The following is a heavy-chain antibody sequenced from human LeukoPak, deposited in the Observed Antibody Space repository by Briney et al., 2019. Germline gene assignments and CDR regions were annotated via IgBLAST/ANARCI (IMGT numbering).Heavy chain of an antibody. CDR3: ARDRCSSTSCQSLDY. J-gene: IGHJ4*02. Sequence: GGSLRLSCAASGFTFSSYSMNCVRQAPGKGLEWVSSISSSSSHIYYADSVKGRFTISRDNAKNSLYLQMNSLRAEDKAVYYCARDRCSSTSCQSLDYWGQGTLVTVSS. D-gene: IGHD2-2*01. V-gene: IGHV3-21*01. CDR1: GFTFSSYS. CDR2: ISSSSSHI.